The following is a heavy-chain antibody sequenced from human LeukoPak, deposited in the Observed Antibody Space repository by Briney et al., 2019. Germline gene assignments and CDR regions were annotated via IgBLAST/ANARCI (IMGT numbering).Heavy chain of an antibody. Sequence: GGSLRLXCAASGFTFSSYSMNWVRQAPGKGLEWVSSISSSSSYIYYADSVKGRFTISRDNAKNSLYLQMNSLRAEDTAVYYCASIMGATTLDYWGQRTLVTVSP. V-gene: IGHV3-21*01. D-gene: IGHD1-26*01. J-gene: IGHJ4*02. CDR3: ASIMGATTLDY. CDR2: ISSSSSYI. CDR1: GFTFSSYS.